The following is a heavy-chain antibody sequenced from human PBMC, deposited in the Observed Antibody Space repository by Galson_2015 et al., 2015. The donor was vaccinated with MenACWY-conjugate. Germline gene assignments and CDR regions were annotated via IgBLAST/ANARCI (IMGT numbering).Heavy chain of an antibody. J-gene: IGHJ3*02. V-gene: IGHV3-23*01. D-gene: IGHD3-22*01. CDR2: ISGSGGDI. CDR1: GVTFSKCV. CDR3: AKGANYYDSSGKRYDAFDS. Sequence: SLRLSCAASGVTFSKCVMSWVRQAPGKGLEWVSGISGSGGDIDYADSVKGRFTISRDNSKNTVYLQMNSLSAEDTAVYHCAKGANYYDSSGKRYDAFDSWGQGTMVTVS.